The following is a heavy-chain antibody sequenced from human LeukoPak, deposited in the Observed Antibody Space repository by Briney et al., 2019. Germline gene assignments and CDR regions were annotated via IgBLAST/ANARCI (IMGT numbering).Heavy chain of an antibody. CDR3: ARGLGDYYDTSGYYYAVPAH. Sequence: GASVKVSCKASGYTFTTYDITWVRQATGQGLEWMGWMNPNSGDTAYAQKFQGRVAMTRDTSISTAYMELSSLRSEDTAVCFCARGLGDYYDTSGYYYAVPAHWGQGTLVTVSS. CDR2: MNPNSGDT. D-gene: IGHD3-22*01. J-gene: IGHJ4*02. V-gene: IGHV1-8*01. CDR1: GYTFTTYD.